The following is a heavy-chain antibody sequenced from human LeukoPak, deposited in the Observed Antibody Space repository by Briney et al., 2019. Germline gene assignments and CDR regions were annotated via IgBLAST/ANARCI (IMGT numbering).Heavy chain of an antibody. V-gene: IGHV3-30*14. CDR3: ARSQDGSGSYFYYFYIDV. CDR2: ISYDGSNK. CDR1: GFTFSSYA. J-gene: IGHJ6*03. D-gene: IGHD3-10*01. Sequence: PGRPLRLSCAASGFTFSSYAMHWVRQAPGKGLEWVAVISYDGSNKYYADSVKGRFTVSRDNSKNILYLQMNSLRAVDTAVYYCARSQDGSGSYFYYFYIDVWGKGTTV.